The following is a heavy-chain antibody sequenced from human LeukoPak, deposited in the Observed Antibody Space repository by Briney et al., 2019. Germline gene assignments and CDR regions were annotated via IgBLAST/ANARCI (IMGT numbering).Heavy chain of an antibody. D-gene: IGHD2-15*01. CDR3: AKDRRRGGGSGGFDY. J-gene: IGHJ4*02. V-gene: IGHV3-43D*03. CDR1: GFTFDDYA. Sequence: GGSLRLSCAASGFTFDDYAMHWVRQAPGKGLEWVSLISWDGGSTYYADSVKGRFTISRDNGKNSLYLQMNSLRAEDTALYYCAKDRRRGGGSGGFDYWGQGTLVTVSS. CDR2: ISWDGGST.